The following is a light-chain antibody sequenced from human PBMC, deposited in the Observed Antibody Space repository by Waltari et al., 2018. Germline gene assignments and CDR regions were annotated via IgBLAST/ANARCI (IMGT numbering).Light chain of an antibody. CDR2: ENS. Sequence: QSVLTQPPSVSAAPGQRVTISCSGGSSNIGNNYVSWYRQFPGTAPKLLIYENSGRPAGIPGRFSGSKSGTSATLDITGLQAGDEADYYCGTWESSLSGAVFGGGTHLTVL. V-gene: IGLV1-51*02. CDR3: GTWESSLSGAV. J-gene: IGLJ7*01. CDR1: SSNIGNNY.